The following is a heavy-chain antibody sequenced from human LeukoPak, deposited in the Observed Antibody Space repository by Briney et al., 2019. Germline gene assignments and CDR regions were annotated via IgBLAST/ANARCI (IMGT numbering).Heavy chain of an antibody. D-gene: IGHD2-15*01. J-gene: IGHJ4*02. Sequence: PSETLSLTCTVSGGSISRSNFYWGWIRQPPGKGLEWIGSIYYSGSAYYKPSLKSRVTISADTSKNQFSLKLSSVTAADTAVYYCASVSPANDYWGQGTLVTVSS. V-gene: IGHV4-39*01. CDR3: ASVSPANDY. CDR1: GGSISRSNFY. CDR2: IYYSGSA.